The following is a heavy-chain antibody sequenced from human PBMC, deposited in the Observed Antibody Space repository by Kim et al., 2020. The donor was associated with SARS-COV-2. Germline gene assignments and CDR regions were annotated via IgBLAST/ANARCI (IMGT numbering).Heavy chain of an antibody. CDR3: ARWDIVVVVATAYGMDV. CDR2: IYYSEST. V-gene: IGHV4-39*01. J-gene: IGHJ6*02. Sequence: SETLSLTCTVSGGSISSSSYYWGWIRQPPGKGLEWIGSIYYSESTYYNPSLKSRVTISVDTSKNQFSLKLSSVTAADTAVYYCARWDIVVVVATAYGMDVWGQGTTVTVSS. D-gene: IGHD2-15*01. CDR1: GGSISSSSYY.